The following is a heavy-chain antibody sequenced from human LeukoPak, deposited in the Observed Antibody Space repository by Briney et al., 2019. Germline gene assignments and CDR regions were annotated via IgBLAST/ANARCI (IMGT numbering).Heavy chain of an antibody. J-gene: IGHJ4*02. D-gene: IGHD2-21*02. CDR3: AKGRMVVVTAILLDF. Sequence: GGSLRLSCAASGFTFSSYAMSWVRQAPGKGLEWVSAISGSRSYTYYADSVKGRFTISRDNSKNTLYLQMNSLRAEDTAVYYCAKGRMVVVTAILLDFWGQGTLVTVSS. CDR1: GFTFSSYA. CDR2: ISGSRSYT. V-gene: IGHV3-23*01.